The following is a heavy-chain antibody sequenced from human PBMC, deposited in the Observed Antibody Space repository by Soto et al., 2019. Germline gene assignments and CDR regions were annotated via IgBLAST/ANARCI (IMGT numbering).Heavy chain of an antibody. V-gene: IGHV1-69*02. D-gene: IGHD2-2*01. J-gene: IGHJ6*03. CDR1: GGTLSSYT. Sequence: VKVSCKASGGTLSSYTISWVRQAPGQGLEWMGRIIPILGIANYAQKFQGRVTITADKSTSTAYMERSSLRSEDTAVYYCARALGYRSSTSCPSYYMDVWGKGTTVTVSS. CDR2: IIPILGIA. CDR3: ARALGYRSSTSCPSYYMDV.